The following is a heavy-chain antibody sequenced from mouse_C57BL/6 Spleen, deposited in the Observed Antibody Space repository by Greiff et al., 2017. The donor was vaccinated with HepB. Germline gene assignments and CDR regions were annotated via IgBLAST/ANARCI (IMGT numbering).Heavy chain of an antibody. D-gene: IGHD1-1*01. CDR2: ISSGSSTI. CDR3: ARHFLPSYYGSSWFAY. Sequence: EVQGVESGGGLVKPGGSLKLSCAASGFTFSDYGMHWVRQAPEKGLEWVAYISSGSSTIYYADTVKGRFTISRDNAKNTLFLQMTSLRSEDTAMYYCARHFLPSYYGSSWFAYWGQGTLVTVSA. J-gene: IGHJ3*01. V-gene: IGHV5-17*01. CDR1: GFTFSDYG.